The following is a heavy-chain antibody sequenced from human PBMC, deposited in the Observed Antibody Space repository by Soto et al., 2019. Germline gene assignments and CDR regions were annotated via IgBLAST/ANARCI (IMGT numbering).Heavy chain of an antibody. CDR2: MNPNSGNT. V-gene: IGHV1-8*01. CDR1: GYTFTSYD. CDR3: ARPLRVVDCSGGSCYSFSY. Sequence: ASVKVSCKASGYTFTSYDINWVRQATGQGLEWMGWMNPNSGNTGYAQKFQGRVTMTRNTSISTAYMELSSLRSEDTAVYYCARPLRVVDCSGGSCYSFSYWGQGTLVTVSS. D-gene: IGHD2-15*01. J-gene: IGHJ4*02.